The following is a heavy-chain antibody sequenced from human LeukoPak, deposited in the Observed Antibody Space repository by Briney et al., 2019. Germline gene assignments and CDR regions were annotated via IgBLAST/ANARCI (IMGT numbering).Heavy chain of an antibody. CDR1: GYTFSNYY. J-gene: IGHJ5*01. Sequence: ASVKVSCKASGYTFSNYYIHWVRQAPGQGLEWMEIINPSGGSANYAQKLQGRVTMTRDTSTNTVHMELSSLRSEDTAVYYCARALLRNSIPHENNCFDSWGQGTLVTVSS. D-gene: IGHD3-22*01. CDR3: ARALLRNSIPHENNCFDS. V-gene: IGHV1-46*01. CDR2: INPSGGSA.